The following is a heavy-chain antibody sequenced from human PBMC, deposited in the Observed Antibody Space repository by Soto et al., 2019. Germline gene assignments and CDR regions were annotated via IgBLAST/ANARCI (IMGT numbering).Heavy chain of an antibody. J-gene: IGHJ4*02. Sequence: ASVKVSCKASGYTFTGYYMHWVRQTPGQGLEWMGWINPTSGGTNYAQKFQGWVTMTRDTSISTAYMELSRLSSDDTAVYYCARESYYDGLTGYSSRSGYFDDWGQGTLVTVSS. D-gene: IGHD3-9*01. CDR2: INPTSGGT. V-gene: IGHV1-2*04. CDR3: ARESYYDGLTGYSSRSGYFDD. CDR1: GYTFTGYY.